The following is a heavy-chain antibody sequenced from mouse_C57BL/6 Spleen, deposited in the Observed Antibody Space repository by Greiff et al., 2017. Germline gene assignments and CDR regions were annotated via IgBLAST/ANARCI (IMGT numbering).Heavy chain of an antibody. D-gene: IGHD3-2*02. CDR3: AREEGSGYVYFDY. CDR2: IDPSDSYT. V-gene: IGHV1-69*01. J-gene: IGHJ2*01. Sequence: QVQLKQPGAELVMPGASVKLSCKASGYTFTSYWMHWVKQRPGQGLEWIGEIDPSDSYTNYNQKFKGKSTLTVDKSSSTAYMQLSSLTSEDSAVYYCAREEGSGYVYFDYWGQGTTLTVSS. CDR1: GYTFTSYW.